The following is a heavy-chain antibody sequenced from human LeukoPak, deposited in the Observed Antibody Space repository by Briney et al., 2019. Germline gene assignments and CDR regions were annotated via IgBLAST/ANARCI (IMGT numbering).Heavy chain of an antibody. D-gene: IGHD3-22*01. CDR2: IYHSGST. J-gene: IGHJ6*02. CDR3: ARGPYYYDSSGYYIPYYGMDV. Sequence: PSGTLSPTCAVSGGSISSSNWWSWVRQPPGKGLEWMGEIYHSGSTNYNPSLKSRVTISVDKSKNHFSLKLSSVTAADTAVYYCARGPYYYDSSGYYIPYYGMDVWGQGTTVTVSS. V-gene: IGHV4-4*02. CDR1: GGSISSSNW.